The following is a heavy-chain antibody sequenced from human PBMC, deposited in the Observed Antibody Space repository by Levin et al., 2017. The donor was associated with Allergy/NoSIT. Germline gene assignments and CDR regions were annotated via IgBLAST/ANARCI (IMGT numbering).Heavy chain of an antibody. CDR3: ARDSLLHYYDSSGYYYDF. V-gene: IGHV1-3*01. J-gene: IGHJ4*02. Sequence: ASVKVSCKASGYTFTDHVLHWARQAPGQSLEWMGWINPGNDNRKYSQKFQGRVTLTRDTSASIVYMELSSLTSDDTAVYYCARDSLLHYYDSSGYYYDFWAQGTLVTVSS. CDR2: INPGNDNR. D-gene: IGHD3-22*01. CDR1: GYTFTDHV.